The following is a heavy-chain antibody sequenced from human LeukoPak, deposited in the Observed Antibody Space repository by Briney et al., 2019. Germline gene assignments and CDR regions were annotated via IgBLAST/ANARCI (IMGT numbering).Heavy chain of an antibody. D-gene: IGHD1-26*01. J-gene: IGHJ4*02. CDR2: TYYRSKWSS. V-gene: IGHV6-1*01. CDR3: ARSQTGGTFDY. Sequence: SQTLSLTCAISGDSVSSKSAAWNWIGQSPSRGLEWLGRTYYRSKWSSGYAESVKSRITINPDTSKNQFSRQLKSVTPEDTAVYYCARSQTGGTFDYWGQGALVTVSS. CDR1: GDSVSSKSAA.